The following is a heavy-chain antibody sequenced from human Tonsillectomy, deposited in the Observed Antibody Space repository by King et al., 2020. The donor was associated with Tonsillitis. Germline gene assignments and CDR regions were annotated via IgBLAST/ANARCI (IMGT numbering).Heavy chain of an antibody. J-gene: IGHJ3*02. CDR2: ITSNSRYI. V-gene: IGHV3-21*01. CDR3: AKDKGADYYDSSRGGFDI. CDR1: GFTFRDYD. Sequence: QLVQSGGGLVEPGGSLRLSCTTSGFTFRDYDTNWVRQAPGKGLEWVSSITSNSRYIQYVDSLRGRLTISRDNAKNSLYLQMNSLRAEDTAVYYCAKDKGADYYDSSRGGFDIWGPGTLVIVSS. D-gene: IGHD3-22*01.